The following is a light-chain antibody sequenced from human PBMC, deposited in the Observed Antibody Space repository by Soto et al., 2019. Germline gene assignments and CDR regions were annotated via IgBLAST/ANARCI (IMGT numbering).Light chain of an antibody. V-gene: IGKV1-39*01. CDR3: QQSYSTPWT. CDR2: GTS. CDR1: QSISSY. J-gene: IGKJ1*01. Sequence: DIQMTQSPSSLSGSAGDRVTITCRSSQSISSYLNWYQQKPGKAPKVLMYGTSILQTGVSSRFSGSGSGTDFTLSISRLQPEDFATYYCQQSYSTPWTFGQGTKVQIK.